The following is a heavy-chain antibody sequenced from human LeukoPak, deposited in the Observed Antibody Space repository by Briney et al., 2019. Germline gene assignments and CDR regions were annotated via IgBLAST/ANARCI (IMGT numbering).Heavy chain of an antibody. CDR2: VFQSGDT. CDR1: GGSTTNYY. CDR3: ARHPLRGGFDT. Sequence: PSETLSLTCTVSGGSTTNYYWSWIRQPPGKGLEWIAYVFQSGDTRCNPSLKSRVTISLDTSKDRFSLTLIAMTAADTALYYCARHPLRGGFDTWGQGVLVTVSS. D-gene: IGHD5-12*01. J-gene: IGHJ4*02. V-gene: IGHV4-59*08.